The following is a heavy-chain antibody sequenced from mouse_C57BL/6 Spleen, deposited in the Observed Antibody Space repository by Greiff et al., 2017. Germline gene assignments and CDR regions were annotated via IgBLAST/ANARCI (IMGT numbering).Heavy chain of an antibody. CDR2: IDPSDSET. V-gene: IGHV1-52*01. CDR1: GYTFTSYW. CDR3: ASAPYYGSSHWYFDV. J-gene: IGHJ1*03. D-gene: IGHD1-1*01. Sequence: VQLQQPGAELVRPGSSVKLSCKASGYTFTSYWMHWVKQRPIQGLEWIGNIDPSDSETHYNQKFTDKATLTVDKSSSTAYMQLSSLTSEDSAVYYCASAPYYGSSHWYFDVWGTGTTVTVSS.